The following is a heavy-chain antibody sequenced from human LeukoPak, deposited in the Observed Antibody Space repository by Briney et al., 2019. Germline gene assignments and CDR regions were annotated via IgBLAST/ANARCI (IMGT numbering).Heavy chain of an antibody. CDR2: INHSGST. CDR3: ARASAASAGGKNFGY. J-gene: IGHJ4*02. CDR1: GGSFSGYY. D-gene: IGHD3-16*01. V-gene: IGHV4-34*01. Sequence: SETLSLTCAVYGGSFSGYYWSWIRQPPGKGLEWIGEINHSGSTNYNPSLKSRVTISVDTSKNQFSLKLSSVTAADTAVYYCARASAASAGGKNFGYWGQGTLVTVSS.